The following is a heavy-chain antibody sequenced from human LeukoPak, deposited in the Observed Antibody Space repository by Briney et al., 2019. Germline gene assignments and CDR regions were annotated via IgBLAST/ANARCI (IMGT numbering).Heavy chain of an antibody. CDR2: IYHSGST. D-gene: IGHD3-9*01. CDR1: GGSISSSNW. J-gene: IGHJ2*01. V-gene: IGHV4-4*02. Sequence: MASGTLSLTCAVSGGSISSSNWWSWVRQPPGKGMEWIGEIYHSGSTNYNPSLKSRVTISVDKSKNQLSLKLSSVTAADTAVYYCARDKPLRYFDWLSLDWYFDLWGRGTLVTVSS. CDR3: ARDKPLRYFDWLSLDWYFDL.